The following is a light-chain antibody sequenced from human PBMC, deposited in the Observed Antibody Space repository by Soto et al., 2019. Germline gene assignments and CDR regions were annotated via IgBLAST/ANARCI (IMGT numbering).Light chain of an antibody. CDR3: QQYYSYPLT. V-gene: IGKV1-8*01. J-gene: IGKJ1*01. CDR1: QGISSY. CDR2: AAS. Sequence: ATRMTQSPSSFSASTGDRVTITCRASQGISSYLAWYQQKPGKAPKLLIYAASTLQSGVPSRFSGSGSGIDFTLTISCLQSEDFATYYCQQYYSYPLTFGQGTKVDIK.